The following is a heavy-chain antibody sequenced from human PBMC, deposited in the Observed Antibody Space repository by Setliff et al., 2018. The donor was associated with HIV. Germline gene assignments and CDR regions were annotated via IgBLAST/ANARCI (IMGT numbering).Heavy chain of an antibody. CDR1: GVTFSSYW. V-gene: IGHV3-74*01. D-gene: IGHD2-21*02. Sequence: GSLKISCTASGVTFSSYWMHWVRQVPGKGLLWVSRINGDGDTTYYADSVKGRFTISRDNAQNTLYLQMNSLRAEDTAVYYCARAGSDYAYDIWGQGTKVTVSS. J-gene: IGHJ3*02. CDR3: ARAGSDYAYDI. CDR2: INGDGDTT.